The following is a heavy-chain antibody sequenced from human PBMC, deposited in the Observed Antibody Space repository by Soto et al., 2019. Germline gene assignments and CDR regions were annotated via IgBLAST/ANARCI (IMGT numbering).Heavy chain of an antibody. V-gene: IGHV4-59*12. CDR1: GVSISSYY. Sequence: QVQLQESGPGLVKPSETLSLTCTVSGVSISSYYWSWIRQPPGKALEWIGYIYNTGSTNYNPSRKGRVTISIDSSKNQFSLKLTSVTAAVTAVYYCAMVPAAPHWVYYFGMDVWGQGTTVTVSS. CDR2: IYNTGST. J-gene: IGHJ6*02. CDR3: AMVPAAPHWVYYFGMDV. D-gene: IGHD2-2*01.